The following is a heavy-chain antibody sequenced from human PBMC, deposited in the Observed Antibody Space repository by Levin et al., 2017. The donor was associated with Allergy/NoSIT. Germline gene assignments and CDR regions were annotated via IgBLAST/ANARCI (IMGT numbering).Heavy chain of an antibody. V-gene: IGHV4-4*07. CDR3: ARGGGGAFQFDP. J-gene: IGHJ5*02. CDR1: GGSISSYY. Sequence: SETLSLTCTVSGGSISSYYWTWIRQPAGKGLEWIGRILASGSTNYNPSLKSRVTMSVDTSKDQFSLKLSSVSAADTAVYYCARGGGGAFQFDPWGQGTLVTVSS. D-gene: IGHD3-16*01. CDR2: ILASGST.